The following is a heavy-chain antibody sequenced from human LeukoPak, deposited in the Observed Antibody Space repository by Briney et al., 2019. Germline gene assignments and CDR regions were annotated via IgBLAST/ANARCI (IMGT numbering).Heavy chain of an antibody. CDR2: IRYDGSNK. J-gene: IGHJ4*02. D-gene: IGHD6-19*01. CDR3: AKDVKSSGWYYFDY. Sequence: PGGSLRLSCEASGFTFSSYGMHWVRQAPGKGLEWVAFIRYDGSNKYYADSVKGRFTISRDNSKNTLYLQMNSLRAEDTAVYYCAKDVKSSGWYYFDYWGQGTLVTVSS. CDR1: GFTFSSYG. V-gene: IGHV3-30*02.